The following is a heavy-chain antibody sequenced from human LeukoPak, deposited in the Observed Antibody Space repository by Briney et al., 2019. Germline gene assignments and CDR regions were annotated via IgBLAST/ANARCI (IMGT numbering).Heavy chain of an antibody. D-gene: IGHD6-19*01. CDR1: GFTFSSYG. Sequence: GRSLRLSCAASGFTFSSYGMHWVRQAPGKGLEWVAVISYDGSNKYYADSVKGRFTTSRDNSKNTLYLQMNSLRAEDTAVYYCAKSPGAYSSGWYTPVDYWGQGTLVTVSS. V-gene: IGHV3-30*18. J-gene: IGHJ4*02. CDR3: AKSPGAYSSGWYTPVDY. CDR2: ISYDGSNK.